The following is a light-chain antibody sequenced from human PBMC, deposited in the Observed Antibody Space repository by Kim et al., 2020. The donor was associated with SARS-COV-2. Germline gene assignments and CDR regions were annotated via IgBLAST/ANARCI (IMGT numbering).Light chain of an antibody. Sequence: SYELTQPPSVSVSPGQTASINCSGDKLGDKYACWYQQKQGQSPVLVIYQDSKRPSGIPERFSGSNSGNTATLTISGTQAMDEADYYCQAWDSSTPYWVFG. CDR1: KLGDKY. V-gene: IGLV3-1*01. J-gene: IGLJ3*02. CDR3: QAWDSSTPYWV. CDR2: QDS.